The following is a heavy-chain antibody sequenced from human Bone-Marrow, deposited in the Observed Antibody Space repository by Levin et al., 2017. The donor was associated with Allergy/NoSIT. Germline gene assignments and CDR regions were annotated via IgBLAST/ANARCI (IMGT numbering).Heavy chain of an antibody. CDR1: GFTFITAW. CDR3: TQGWIRY. CDR2: IKSKTDGGTT. Sequence: GGSLRLSCAASGFTFITAWMGWVRQAPGKGLEWVGRIKSKTDGGTTDYAAPVKGRFTISRDDSKKTLYLQMNSLKTEDTAVYDCTQGWIRYWGQGTLVTVSS. V-gene: IGHV3-15*01. J-gene: IGHJ4*02. D-gene: IGHD5-18*01.